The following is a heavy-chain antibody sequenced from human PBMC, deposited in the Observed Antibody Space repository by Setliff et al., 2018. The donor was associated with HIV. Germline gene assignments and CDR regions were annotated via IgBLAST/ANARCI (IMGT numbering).Heavy chain of an antibody. CDR2: IHYSGRT. J-gene: IGHJ5*02. D-gene: IGHD2-8*01. CDR1: GGSLSGYY. V-gene: IGHV4-34*01. Sequence: PSETLSLTCAVYGGSLSGYYWSWIRQPPGKGLEWIGEIHYSGRTYYTPSLRSRVTISVDVSENQFSLKLNSVTAADTAVYYCARRGRDGVLIVFATGFDPWGQGTLVTVSS. CDR3: ARRGRDGVLIVFATGFDP.